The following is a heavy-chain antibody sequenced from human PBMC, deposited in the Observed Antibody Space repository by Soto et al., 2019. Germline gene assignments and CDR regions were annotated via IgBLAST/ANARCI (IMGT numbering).Heavy chain of an antibody. V-gene: IGHV4-39*01. J-gene: IGHJ3*02. CDR1: GGSISSSSYY. CDR2: IYYSGST. CDR3: ARHGRWLQNRAFDS. Sequence: PLETRSLTYTVSGGSISSSSYYWGWIRQPPGKGLEWIGSIYYSGSTYYNPSLKSRVTISVDTSKNQFSLKLSSVTAADTAVYYCARHGRWLQNRAFDSWGQGTMVT. D-gene: IGHD5-12*01.